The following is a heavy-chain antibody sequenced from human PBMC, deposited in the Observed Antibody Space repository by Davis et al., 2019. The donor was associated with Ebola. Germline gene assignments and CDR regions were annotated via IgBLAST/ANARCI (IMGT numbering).Heavy chain of an antibody. D-gene: IGHD1-14*01. V-gene: IGHV4-59*01. CDR2: LHYSGST. Sequence: LRLSCTLSGGSITTYYWGWIRQSPEKGLEWIGSLHYSGSTNYNPSLKSRVTISVDTSKNQFSLKLSSVTAADTAVDYCAGGGGVGDPGEENFDYWGQGTLVTVSS. J-gene: IGHJ4*02. CDR3: AGGGGVGDPGEENFDY. CDR1: GGSITTYY.